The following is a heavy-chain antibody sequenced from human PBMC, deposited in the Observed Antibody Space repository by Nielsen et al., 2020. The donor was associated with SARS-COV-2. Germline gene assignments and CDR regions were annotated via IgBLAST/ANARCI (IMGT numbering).Heavy chain of an antibody. Sequence: GGSLRLSCAASGFTFSSYAMHWVRQAPGKGLEWVAVISYDGSNKYYADSVKGRFTISRDNSKNTLFVLMNSLRAEDTAVYYCAKMSPPGIALGTAEYFQHWGQGTLVTVSS. CDR2: ISYDGSNK. CDR1: GFTFSSYA. CDR3: AKMSPPGIALGTAEYFQH. V-gene: IGHV3-30-3*02. D-gene: IGHD6-13*01. J-gene: IGHJ1*01.